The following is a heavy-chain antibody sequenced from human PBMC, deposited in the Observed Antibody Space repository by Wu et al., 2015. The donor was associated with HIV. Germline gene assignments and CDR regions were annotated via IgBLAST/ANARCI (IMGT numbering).Heavy chain of an antibody. CDR1: GGTFSSYA. Sequence: QVQLVQSGAEVKKPGSSVKVSCKASGGTFSSYAISWVRQAPGQGLEWMGGIIPIFGTANYAQKFQGRVTITTDESTSTAYMELSSLRSEDTAVYYCARGAQIGIAAAGDYYYYGMDVVGPRDHGPPSP. V-gene: IGHV1-69*05. D-gene: IGHD6-13*01. J-gene: IGHJ6*02. CDR3: ARGAQIGIAAAGDYYYYGMDV. CDR2: IIPIFGTA.